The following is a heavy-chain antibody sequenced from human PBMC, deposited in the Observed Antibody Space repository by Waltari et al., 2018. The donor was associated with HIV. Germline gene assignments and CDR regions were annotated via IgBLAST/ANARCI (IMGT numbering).Heavy chain of an antibody. CDR1: GFTFSTYG. J-gene: IGHJ4*02. Sequence: QVQLVESGGGVVQPGRSLRLSCAASGFTFSTYGMHWVRQAPGKGLGWVEVIWYDGSNKYYADAVKGRLTISRDNSKNTVYLQINRLRAEDTAVYYCAREGHYYGSGRFGGDYWGQGTLVTVSS. CDR2: IWYDGSNK. D-gene: IGHD3-10*01. CDR3: AREGHYYGSGRFGGDY. V-gene: IGHV3-33*01.